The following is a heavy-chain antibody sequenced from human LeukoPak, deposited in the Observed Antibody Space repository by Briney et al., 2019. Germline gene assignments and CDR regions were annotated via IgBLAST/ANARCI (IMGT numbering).Heavy chain of an antibody. J-gene: IGHJ3*02. CDR1: GFTFSSYA. CDR3: ARDRGYCSGGSCRRDAFDI. CDR2: IYSGGST. Sequence: GGSLRLSCAASGFTFSSYAMSWVRQAPGKGLEWVSVIYSGGSTYYADSVKGRFTISRDNSKNTLYLQMNSLRAEDTAVYYCARDRGYCSGGSCRRDAFDIWGQGTMVTVSS. D-gene: IGHD2-15*01. V-gene: IGHV3-66*01.